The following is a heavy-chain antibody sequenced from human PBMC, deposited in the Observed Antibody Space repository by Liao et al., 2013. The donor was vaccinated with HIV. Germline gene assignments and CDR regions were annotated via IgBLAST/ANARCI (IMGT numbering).Heavy chain of an antibody. CDR1: GGSISSGDDY. V-gene: IGHV4-30-4*08. D-gene: IGHD3-16*01. J-gene: IGHJ3*01. CDR3: ARVQRLLWGFDV. Sequence: QVHLQESGPGLVKPSQNLSLTCTVSGGSISSGDDYWTWIRQSPGKGLEWIGYIYYSGSSYYNPSLQRRVVISVDTSKNHFSLNLSSVTAADTAVYFCARVQRLLWGFDVWGQGTLVTVSS. CDR2: IYYSGSS.